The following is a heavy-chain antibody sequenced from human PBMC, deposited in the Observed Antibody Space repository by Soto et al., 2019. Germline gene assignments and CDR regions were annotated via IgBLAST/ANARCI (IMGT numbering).Heavy chain of an antibody. CDR3: ARDGQSLAPYALDV. V-gene: IGHV3-33*01. CDR1: GFTFSGHA. J-gene: IGHJ6*02. Sequence: QVQVVESGGGVVQPGRSLRLSCTASGFTFSGHAMHWVRQPPGKGLEWVSQIWYDGSNKYYADSVKGRFTISRDNAKNTMDVQMDSLRIEDTAVYDCARDGQSLAPYALDVWGQGTSVTVSS. D-gene: IGHD6-19*01. CDR2: IWYDGSNK.